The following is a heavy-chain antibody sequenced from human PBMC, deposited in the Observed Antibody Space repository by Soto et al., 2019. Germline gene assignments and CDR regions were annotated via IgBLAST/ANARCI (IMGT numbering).Heavy chain of an antibody. V-gene: IGHV1-69*13. CDR3: ASSPEVYCSGGSCYSPRYYYGMDV. CDR2: IIPIFGTA. D-gene: IGHD2-15*01. J-gene: IGHJ6*02. Sequence: SVKVSCKASGGTFSSYAISWVRQAPGQGLEWMGGIIPIFGTANYAQKFQGRVTITADESTSTAYMELSSLRSEDTAVYYCASSPEVYCSGGSCYSPRYYYGMDVWGQGTTVTVSS. CDR1: GGTFSSYA.